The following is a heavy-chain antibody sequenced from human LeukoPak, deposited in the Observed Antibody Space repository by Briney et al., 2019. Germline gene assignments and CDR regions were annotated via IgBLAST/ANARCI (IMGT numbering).Heavy chain of an antibody. CDR2: IYPRDSDT. CDR1: GYSFTSYW. CDR3: ARHVTTASAARGFDI. V-gene: IGHV5-51*01. D-gene: IGHD1-14*01. Sequence: GASVKVSCKASGYSFTSYWVAWVRQMPGKGLEWMGIIYPRDSDTRYSPSFQGQVTISADKSINTAYLQWSGLKASDTAVYYCARHVTTASAARGFDIWGQGTMVTVSS. J-gene: IGHJ3*02.